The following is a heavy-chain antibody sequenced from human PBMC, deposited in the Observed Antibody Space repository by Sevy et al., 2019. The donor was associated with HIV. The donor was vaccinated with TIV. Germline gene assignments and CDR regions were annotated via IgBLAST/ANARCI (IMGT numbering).Heavy chain of an antibody. CDR3: ARVLIAVAGVFDY. D-gene: IGHD6-19*01. V-gene: IGHV3-21*01. CDR2: ISSSSSYI. CDR1: GFTFSSYS. Sequence: GGSLRLSCAASGFTFSSYSMNWVRQAPGKGLEWVSSISSSSSYIYYGDSVKGRFTISRDNAKNSLYLQMNSLRAEDTAVYYCARVLIAVAGVFDYWGQGTLVTVSS. J-gene: IGHJ4*02.